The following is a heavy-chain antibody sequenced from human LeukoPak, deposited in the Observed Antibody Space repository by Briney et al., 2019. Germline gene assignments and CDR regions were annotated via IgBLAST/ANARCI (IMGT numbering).Heavy chain of an antibody. CDR3: ARDHRRWLVTPTYGMDV. CDR1: GFTFSSYG. J-gene: IGHJ6*02. Sequence: GGSLRLSCAASGFTFSSYGMHWVRQAPGKGLEWVAVIWYDGSNKYYADSVKGRFTISRDNSKNTLYLQMNSLRAEDTAVYYCARDHRRWLVTPTYGMDVWGQGTTVTVSS. V-gene: IGHV3-33*01. CDR2: IWYDGSNK. D-gene: IGHD6-19*01.